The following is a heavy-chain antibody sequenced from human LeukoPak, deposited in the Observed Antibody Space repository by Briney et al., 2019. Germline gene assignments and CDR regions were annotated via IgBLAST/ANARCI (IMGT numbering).Heavy chain of an antibody. CDR1: GGSISSSSHY. V-gene: IGHV4-39*01. Sequence: SETLSLTCTVSGGSISSSSHYWGWIRQPPGKGLEWIGSLYYSGSTYYNPSLRSRVTISVDTSKNQFSLELTSVTAADTAVYYCAKSLLGSTDDAFDIWGQGTMVTVSS. J-gene: IGHJ3*02. D-gene: IGHD2-2*03. CDR3: AKSLLGSTDDAFDI. CDR2: LYYSGST.